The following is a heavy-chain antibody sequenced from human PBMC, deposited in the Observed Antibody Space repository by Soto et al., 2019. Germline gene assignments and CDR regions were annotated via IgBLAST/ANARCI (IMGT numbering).Heavy chain of an antibody. CDR1: GISFDDYA. CDR3: AKDTAPGFYDANGHLDY. Sequence: SLRLSCVVSGISFDDYAMHWVRQVPGKGLEWVSGINWDSGDIGYADSVKGRFTISRDNAKNSLYLQMNSLKTEDTALYYCAKDTAPGFYDANGHLDYWGQGTPVTV. D-gene: IGHD2-8*01. CDR2: INWDSGDI. J-gene: IGHJ4*02. V-gene: IGHV3-9*01.